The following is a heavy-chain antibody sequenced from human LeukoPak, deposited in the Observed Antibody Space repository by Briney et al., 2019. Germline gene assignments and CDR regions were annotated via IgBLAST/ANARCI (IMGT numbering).Heavy chain of an antibody. CDR2: ISSSSSYI. CDR3: ARDLGGPTTRGYFDS. J-gene: IGHJ4*02. Sequence: GGSLRLSCAASGFTFSSHSVNWVRQAPGKGLEWVSSISSSSSYIYYADSVKGRFTISRDNAKKSLYLQIDSLRAEDTAVYYCARDLGGPTTRGYFDSWGQGTRVTVSS. CDR1: GFTFSSHS. D-gene: IGHD3-16*01. V-gene: IGHV3-21*01.